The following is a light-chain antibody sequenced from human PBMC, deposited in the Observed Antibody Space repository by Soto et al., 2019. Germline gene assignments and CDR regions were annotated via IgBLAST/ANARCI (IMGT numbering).Light chain of an antibody. V-gene: IGKV3-20*01. CDR3: QQYDSSPT. Sequence: EIVLTQSPGTLSLSPGERATLSCRASQSVSSNYLAWYQQKPGQAPRLLIYGASSRATGIPGRFGGSGFGTDFTFNISRLEPEESAVYYCQQYDSSPTFGQGTKVEIK. CDR2: GAS. CDR1: QSVSSNY. J-gene: IGKJ1*01.